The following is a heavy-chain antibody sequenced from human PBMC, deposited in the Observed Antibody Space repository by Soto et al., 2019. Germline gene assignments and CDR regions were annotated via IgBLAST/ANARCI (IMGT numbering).Heavy chain of an antibody. Sequence: QVQLVQSGAEVKKPGASVKVSCKASGYTFTSYDINWVRQATGQGLEWMGWMNPNSGNTGYAQKFQGRVTMTRNTSISTAYMELSSLRSEDTAVYYCARLSMVRGVFDYYYGMDVWGQGTTVTVSS. D-gene: IGHD3-10*01. CDR3: ARLSMVRGVFDYYYGMDV. V-gene: IGHV1-8*01. CDR2: MNPNSGNT. CDR1: GYTFTSYD. J-gene: IGHJ6*02.